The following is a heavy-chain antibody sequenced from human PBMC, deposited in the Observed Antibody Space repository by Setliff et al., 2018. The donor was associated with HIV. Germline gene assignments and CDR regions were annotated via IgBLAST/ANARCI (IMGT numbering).Heavy chain of an antibody. CDR2: ISGNNGNR. V-gene: IGHV1-18*01. J-gene: IGHJ3*02. D-gene: IGHD3-16*01. CDR1: GYTYSSYG. Sequence: ASVKVSCKASGYTYSSYGFSWVRQAPGQGLEWMGWISGNNGNRNYAQRLQGRVAMTTDTSTSTAYMELRSLRSDDTAVYYCAREGLLGIWGQGTMVTVSS. CDR3: AREGLLGI.